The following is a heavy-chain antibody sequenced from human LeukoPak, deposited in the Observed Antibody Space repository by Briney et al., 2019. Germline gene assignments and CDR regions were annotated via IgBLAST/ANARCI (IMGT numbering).Heavy chain of an antibody. J-gene: IGHJ3*02. CDR2: ISGSGGNT. V-gene: IGHV3-23*01. CDR3: AKARGLIGGAFDI. D-gene: IGHD3-22*01. CDR1: GFTFSSYA. Sequence: GGSLRLSCAASGFTFSSYAMSWVRQAPGKGLEWVSAISGSGGNTYFADSVKGRFTISRDNSKNSLYLQMNSLRTEDTALYYCAKARGLIGGAFDIWGQGTMVTVSS.